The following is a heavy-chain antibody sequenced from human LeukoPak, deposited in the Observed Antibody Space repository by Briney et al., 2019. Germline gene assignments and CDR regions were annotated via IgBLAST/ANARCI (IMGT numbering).Heavy chain of an antibody. CDR2: MNPNSGNT. Sequence: ASVKVSCKASGYTFTSYDINWVRQATGQGLEWMGWMNPNSGNTGYAQKFQGRVTMTRNTSISTAYMELSSLRSEDTAVYYCAGGSCSSTSCYSEFDYWGQGTLVTVSS. V-gene: IGHV1-8*01. CDR1: GYTFTSYD. J-gene: IGHJ4*02. CDR3: AGGSCSSTSCYSEFDY. D-gene: IGHD2-2*01.